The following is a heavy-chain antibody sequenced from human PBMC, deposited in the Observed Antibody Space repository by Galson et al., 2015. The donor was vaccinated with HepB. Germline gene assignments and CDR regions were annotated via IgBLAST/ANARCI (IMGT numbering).Heavy chain of an antibody. Sequence: SVKVSCKASGYTFTSYGISWVRQAPGQGLEWMGWIDPDNGNTNYAQKLQGRVTMTTDTLTSTAYMELRSLRSDDTAMYYCARAFYYDSSGPSFGGEWGQGTLVTVSS. CDR1: GYTFTSYG. CDR3: ARAFYYDSSGPSFGGE. CDR2: IDPDNGNT. J-gene: IGHJ4*02. V-gene: IGHV1-18*01. D-gene: IGHD3-22*01.